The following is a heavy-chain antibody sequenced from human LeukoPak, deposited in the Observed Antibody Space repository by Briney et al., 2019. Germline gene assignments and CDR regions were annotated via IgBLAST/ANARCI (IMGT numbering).Heavy chain of an antibody. J-gene: IGHJ4*02. Sequence: TGGSLRLSCTASGFTFGDYAMTWVRQAPGKGLEWVASLTGRHYGGTTEYAASVRGRFTISIDDSKSIAYLQMNRLTIEDTATYYCRRWTTVTTFDNWGQGTLVIVSS. V-gene: IGHV3-49*04. CDR2: LTGRHYGGTT. CDR1: GFTFGDYA. CDR3: RRWTTVTTFDN. D-gene: IGHD4-17*01.